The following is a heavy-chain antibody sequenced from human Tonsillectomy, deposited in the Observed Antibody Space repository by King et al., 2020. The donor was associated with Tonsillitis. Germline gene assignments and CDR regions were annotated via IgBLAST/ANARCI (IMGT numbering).Heavy chain of an antibody. CDR1: GFTFSSNA. CDR3: AKGQMSSYYNAGSFDAFDI. J-gene: IGHJ3*02. D-gene: IGHD3-10*01. Sequence: VQLVESGGGLVQPGGSLRLSCAASGFTFSSNAMGWVRQAPGRGLDGVSVIYTAGGSTSNADSVKGRFTISRDNSKNTLYLQMNPLRAEDTAVYYCAKGQMSSYYNAGSFDAFDIWRQGTMVTVSS. V-gene: IGHV3-23*03. CDR2: IYTAGGST.